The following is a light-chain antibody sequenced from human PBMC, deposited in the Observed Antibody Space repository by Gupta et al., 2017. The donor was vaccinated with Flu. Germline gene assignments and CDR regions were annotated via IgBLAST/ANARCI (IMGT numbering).Light chain of an antibody. V-gene: IGLV3-1*01. CDR2: KIA. J-gene: IGLJ2*01. CDR3: QAWDSSTHVV. Sequence: SYELTQPPSVSVSPGQTASITCSGDKLGEKYACWYQRSKASPLCWSFIKIASGPQGSPEGFSGSNSGNTATLTISGTQGMDEADCYCQAWDSSTHVVFGGGTKLTVL. CDR1: KLGEKY.